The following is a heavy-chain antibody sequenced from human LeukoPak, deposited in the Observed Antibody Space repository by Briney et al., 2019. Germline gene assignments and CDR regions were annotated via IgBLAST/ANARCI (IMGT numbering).Heavy chain of an antibody. Sequence: PGGSLRLSCAASGFTFSSYAMHWVRQAPGKGLEWVSAISYDGSNKYYADSVKGRFTISRDNSKNTLYLQMNSLRAEDTAVYYCARDGYSSGWYVGWFDPWGQGTLVTVSS. D-gene: IGHD6-19*01. V-gene: IGHV3-30*04. J-gene: IGHJ5*02. CDR1: GFTFSSYA. CDR2: ISYDGSNK. CDR3: ARDGYSSGWYVGWFDP.